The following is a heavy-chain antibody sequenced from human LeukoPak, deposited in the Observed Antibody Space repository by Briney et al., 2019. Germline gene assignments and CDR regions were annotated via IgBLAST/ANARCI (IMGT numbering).Heavy chain of an antibody. CDR2: ISYDGSNK. CDR1: GFTFSSYA. V-gene: IGHV3-30-3*01. CDR3: ASDRVLLWFGELNY. Sequence: PGGSLRLSCAASGFTFSSYAMHWVRQAPGKGLEWVAVISYDGSNKYYADPVKGRFTISRDNSKNTLYLQMNSLRAEDTAVYYCASDRVLLWFGELNYWGQGTLVTVSS. D-gene: IGHD3-10*01. J-gene: IGHJ4*02.